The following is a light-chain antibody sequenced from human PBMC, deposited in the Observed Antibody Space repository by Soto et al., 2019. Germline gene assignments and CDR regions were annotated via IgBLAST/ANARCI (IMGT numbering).Light chain of an antibody. CDR1: SSDVGGNKY. V-gene: IGLV2-14*01. CDR3: SAFTGSTYV. CDR2: DVS. J-gene: IGLJ1*01. Sequence: QSVLTQPASVSGSPGQSITISCFGTSSDVGGNKYVSWYQQNPGKAPKLMICDVSNRPSGVSNRFSGSKSGNTASLTISGLQAEDEADYYCSAFTGSTYVFGTGTKATVL.